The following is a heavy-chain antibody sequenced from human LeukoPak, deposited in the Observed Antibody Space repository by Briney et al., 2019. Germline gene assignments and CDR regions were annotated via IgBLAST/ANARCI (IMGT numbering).Heavy chain of an antibody. CDR3: ARGRYCSGGSCYPAYYYMDV. J-gene: IGHJ6*03. D-gene: IGHD2-15*01. CDR2: IYHSGST. CDR1: GGSISSSNR. V-gene: IGHV4-4*02. Sequence: PSETLSLTCAVSGGSISSSNRWSWVRQPPGKGLEWIGEIYHSGSTNYNPSLKSRVTISVDKSKNQFSLKLSSVTAADTAVYYCARGRYCSGGSCYPAYYYMDVWGKGTTVTVSS.